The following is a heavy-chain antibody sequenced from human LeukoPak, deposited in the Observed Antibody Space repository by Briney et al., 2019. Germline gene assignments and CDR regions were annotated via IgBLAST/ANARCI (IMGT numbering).Heavy chain of an antibody. CDR3: ARGNLWFGEFELYNWFDP. CDR1: GYSISIAYY. V-gene: IGHV4-38-2*01. D-gene: IGHD3-10*01. CDR2: IYHSGST. Sequence: SETLSLTCAVSGYSISIAYYWGWIRQPPGKGLEWIGSIYHSGSTYYTPSLKSRVTISVDTSKNQFSLKLSSVTAADTAVYYCARGNLWFGEFELYNWFDPWGQGTLVTVSS. J-gene: IGHJ5*02.